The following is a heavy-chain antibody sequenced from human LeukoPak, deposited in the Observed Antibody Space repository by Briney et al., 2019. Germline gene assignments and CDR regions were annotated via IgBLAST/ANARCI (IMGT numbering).Heavy chain of an antibody. CDR3: AKDASRYGDYVLDY. Sequence: GGSLRLSCAASGFTFSSYGMHWVRQAPGKGLEWVAVISYDGSNKYYADSVKGRFTISRDNSKNTLYLQMNSLRAEDTAVYYCAKDASRYGDYVLDYWGQGTLVTVSS. D-gene: IGHD4-17*01. J-gene: IGHJ4*02. CDR2: ISYDGSNK. V-gene: IGHV3-30*18. CDR1: GFTFSSYG.